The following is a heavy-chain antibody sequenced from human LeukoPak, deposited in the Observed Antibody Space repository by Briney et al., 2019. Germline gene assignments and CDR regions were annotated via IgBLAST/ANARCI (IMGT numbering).Heavy chain of an antibody. CDR2: ISGSGTNT. V-gene: IGHV3-23*01. CDR1: GFTFGSYA. D-gene: IGHD2-15*01. J-gene: IGHJ4*02. CDR3: AKDQGLGGGSVWGY. Sequence: GGSLRLSCAASGFTFGSYAMSWVRQAPGKGLEWVSAISGSGTNTYYGSSVRGRFTISRDNSKNMLFLEMNSLRAEDTAVYYCAKDQGLGGGSVWGYWGQGMLITVSS.